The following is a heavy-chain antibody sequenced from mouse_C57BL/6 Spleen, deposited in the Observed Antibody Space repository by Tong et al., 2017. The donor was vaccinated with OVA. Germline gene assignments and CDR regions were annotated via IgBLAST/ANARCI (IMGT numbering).Heavy chain of an antibody. J-gene: IGHJ4*01. CDR1: GFSLTSYG. CDR2: IWSDGST. Sequence: VQLQESGPGLVAPSQSLSITCTVSGFSLTSYGVHWVRQPPGKGLEWLVVIWSDGSTTYNSALKSRLSISKDNSKSQVILKMNRHQTDDTARYYCARSYYEGMDYWGQGTSVTVSS. D-gene: IGHD2-10*01. V-gene: IGHV2-6*03. CDR3: ARSYYEGMDY.